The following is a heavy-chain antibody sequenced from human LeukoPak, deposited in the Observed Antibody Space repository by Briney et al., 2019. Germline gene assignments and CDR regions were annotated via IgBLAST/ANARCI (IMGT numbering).Heavy chain of an antibody. CDR1: GFTFSSYR. D-gene: IGHD3-22*01. J-gene: IGHJ4*02. V-gene: IGHV3-74*01. CDR2: MNTDGSTT. Sequence: GGSLRLSCVASGFTFSSYRMHWVRQAPGKGLVWVSGMNTDGSTTRHADSVKGRFTISRDNAKNTLSLQMNSLRAEDTAVYYCTRGYTSGYFCVYWGQGTLVTVSS. CDR3: TRGYTSGYFCVY.